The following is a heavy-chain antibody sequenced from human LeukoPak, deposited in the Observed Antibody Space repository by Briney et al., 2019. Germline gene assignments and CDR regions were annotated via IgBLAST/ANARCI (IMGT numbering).Heavy chain of an antibody. V-gene: IGHV6-1*01. CDR2: TYYRSTGYN. Sequence: SQTLSLTCAISGDSVSSNSVTWNWIRQSPSRGLKWLGRTYYRSTGYNDYAVSVRGRITVNPDTSKNQFSLHLNSVTPEDTAAYYCARDKNDSSGYYRRFDYWGQGTLVTVSS. J-gene: IGHJ4*02. D-gene: IGHD3-22*01. CDR1: GDSVSSNSVT. CDR3: ARDKNDSSGYYRRFDY.